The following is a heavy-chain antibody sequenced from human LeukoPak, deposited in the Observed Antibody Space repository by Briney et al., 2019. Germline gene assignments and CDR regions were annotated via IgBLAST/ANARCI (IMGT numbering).Heavy chain of an antibody. Sequence: GASVKVSCKTSGFTFTGYYFHWMRQAPGQGLEWMGSIDANSGGTEYAQKFQGRVTMTRDTSLSTAYMEVTSLTSDDTAVYYCARGLFWTGYYYFDFWGQGTLVTVSS. CDR2: IDANSGGT. J-gene: IGHJ4*02. CDR1: GFTFTGYY. D-gene: IGHD3-3*01. V-gene: IGHV1-2*02. CDR3: ARGLFWTGYYYFDF.